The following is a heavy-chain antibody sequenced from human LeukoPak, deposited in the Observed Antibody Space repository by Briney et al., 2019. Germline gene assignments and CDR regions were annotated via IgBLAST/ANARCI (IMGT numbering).Heavy chain of an antibody. Sequence: SETLSLTCTVSGGSISSYYWSWIRQPPGKGLEWIGYIYHSGSTYYNPSLKSRVTISVDRSKNQFSLKLSSVTAADTAVYYCARSEYYYDSSGPCMFDYWGQGTLVTVSS. CDR3: ARSEYYYDSSGPCMFDY. CDR1: GGSISSYY. J-gene: IGHJ4*02. CDR2: IYHSGST. D-gene: IGHD3-22*01. V-gene: IGHV4-59*12.